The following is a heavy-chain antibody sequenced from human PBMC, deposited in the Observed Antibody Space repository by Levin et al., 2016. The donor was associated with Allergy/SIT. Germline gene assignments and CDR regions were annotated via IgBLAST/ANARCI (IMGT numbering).Heavy chain of an antibody. D-gene: IGHD6-19*01. J-gene: IGHJ4*02. V-gene: IGHV3-20*03. CDR3: ARVHHGSGWYGPFDY. CDR2: INWNGGST. Sequence: WIRQPPGKGLERVSGINWNGGSTGYADSVKGRFTISRDNAKNSLYLQMNSLRAEDTALYYCARVHHGSGWYGPFDYWGQGTLVTVSS.